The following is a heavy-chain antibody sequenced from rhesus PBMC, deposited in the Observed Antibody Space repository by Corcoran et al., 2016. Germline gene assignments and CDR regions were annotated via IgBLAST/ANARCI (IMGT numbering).Heavy chain of an antibody. CDR2: ISGSSGST. D-gene: IGHD4-4*01. Sequence: QVQLQESGPGLVKPSETLSLTCTVSGASISVNWWNWIRQPPGKGLEWIGYISGSSGSTYYNPSLNGRVTISTDTAKIQFSLKLSSVTAADTAVYYCARATPYGSYYLDYWGQGVLVTVSS. CDR1: GASISVNW. J-gene: IGHJ4*01. V-gene: IGHV4-165*01. CDR3: ARATPYGSYYLDY.